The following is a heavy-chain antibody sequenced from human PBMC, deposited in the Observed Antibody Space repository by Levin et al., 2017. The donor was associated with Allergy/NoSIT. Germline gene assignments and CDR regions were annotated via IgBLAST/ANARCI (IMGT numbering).Heavy chain of an antibody. V-gene: IGHV3-30-3*01. D-gene: IGHD4-23*01. CDR1: GFTFSSYA. J-gene: IGHJ4*02. CDR3: ARDTVVMQEYYFDY. Sequence: GGSLRLSCAASGFTFSSYAMHWVRQAPGKGLEWVAVISYDGSNKYYADSVKGRFTISRDNSKNTLYLQMNSLRAEDTAVYYCARDTVVMQEYYFDYWGQGTLVTVSS. CDR2: ISYDGSNK.